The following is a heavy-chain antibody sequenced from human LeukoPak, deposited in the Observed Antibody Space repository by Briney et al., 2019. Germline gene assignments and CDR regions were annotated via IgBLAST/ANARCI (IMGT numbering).Heavy chain of an antibody. D-gene: IGHD1-26*01. J-gene: IGHJ6*03. Sequence: PGGSLRLSCAASGFTFSTYRMSWVRQAPGKGLEWISSITSSSSYKFYADSVKGRFTISRDNAKNSLYLQMNSLRAEDTAVYYCARDPYSGAYYEGYYYYYMDVWGKGTTVTVSS. CDR3: ARDPYSGAYYEGYYYYYMDV. V-gene: IGHV3-21*01. CDR1: GFTFSTYR. CDR2: ITSSSSYK.